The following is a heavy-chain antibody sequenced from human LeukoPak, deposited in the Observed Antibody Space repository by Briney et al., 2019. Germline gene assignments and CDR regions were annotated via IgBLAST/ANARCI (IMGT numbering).Heavy chain of an antibody. CDR2: IIPIFGIA. D-gene: IGHD2-2*01. Sequence: SVKVSCKASGGTFSSYAISWVRQAPGQGLEWMGRIIPIFGIANYAQKFQGRVTITADKSTSTAYMELSSLRSEDTAAYYCASVRVVPAAVGFYYYGMDVWGQGTTVTVSS. CDR1: GGTFSSYA. J-gene: IGHJ6*02. CDR3: ASVRVVPAAVGFYYYGMDV. V-gene: IGHV1-69*04.